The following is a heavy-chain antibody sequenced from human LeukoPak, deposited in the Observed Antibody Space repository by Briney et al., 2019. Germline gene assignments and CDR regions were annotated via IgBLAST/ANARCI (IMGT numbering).Heavy chain of an antibody. CDR2: IYYSGST. CDR1: GGSVNIVSDY. D-gene: IGHD1-26*01. CDR3: ARRGVGATYH. Sequence: SETLSLTCTVSGGSVNIVSDYWGWIRQPPGKGLEWVGSIYYSGSTYYNSSLKSRVTISVDTSKNQFSLKLNSVTAADTAVYYCARRGVGATYHWGQGTLVTVSS. V-gene: IGHV4-39*07. J-gene: IGHJ5*02.